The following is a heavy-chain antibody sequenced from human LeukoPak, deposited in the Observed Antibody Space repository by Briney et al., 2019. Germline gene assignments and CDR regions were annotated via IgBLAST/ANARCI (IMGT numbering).Heavy chain of an antibody. CDR2: IYHSGKT. V-gene: IGHV4-38-2*01. CDR3: ARMRWYYDSWSGYLDGFDV. Sequence: SETLSLTCAVSGDSITSGHYWGWIRQPPGKGLEWIGSIYHSGKTYYNPSLKSGVTISVDTSKNQFSLKLTSVTAADTAVYYCARMRWYYDSWSGYLDGFDVWGQGTMVTVSS. D-gene: IGHD3-3*01. CDR1: GDSITSGHY. J-gene: IGHJ3*01.